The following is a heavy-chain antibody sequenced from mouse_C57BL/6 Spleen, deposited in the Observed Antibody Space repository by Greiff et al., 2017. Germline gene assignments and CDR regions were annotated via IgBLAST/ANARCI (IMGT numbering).Heavy chain of an antibody. CDR2: IYPGDGDT. Sequence: QVQLKESGPELVKPGASVKISCKASGYAFSSSWMNWVKQRPGKGLEWIGRIYPGDGDTNYNGKFKGKATLTADKSSSTAYMQLSSLTSEDSAVYFCTRGDYEGYFDYWGQGTTLTVSS. J-gene: IGHJ2*01. V-gene: IGHV1-82*01. CDR1: GYAFSSSW. D-gene: IGHD2-4*01. CDR3: TRGDYEGYFDY.